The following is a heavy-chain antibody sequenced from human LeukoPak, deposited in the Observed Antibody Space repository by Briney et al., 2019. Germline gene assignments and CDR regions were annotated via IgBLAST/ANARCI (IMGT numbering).Heavy chain of an antibody. J-gene: IGHJ6*02. CDR1: GFTFSNAW. Sequence: GGSLRLSCAASGFTFSNAWMSWVRQAPGKGLEWVANIKQDGTEKYYVDSVKGRFTISRDNAKNSLYLQMNSLRAEDTAVYYCARDNPPHYYYGMDVWGQGTTVTVSS. V-gene: IGHV3-7*01. D-gene: IGHD1-14*01. CDR3: ARDNPPHYYYGMDV. CDR2: IKQDGTEK.